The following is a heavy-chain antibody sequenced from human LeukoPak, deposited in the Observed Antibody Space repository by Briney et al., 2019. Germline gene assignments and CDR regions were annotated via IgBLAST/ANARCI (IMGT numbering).Heavy chain of an antibody. J-gene: IGHJ4*02. CDR2: IYTSGGT. CDR1: GGSISSYY. Sequence: PSDTPSLTCTVSGGSISSYYWGSIRQPAGKAREWIGPIYTSGGTNYNPSLKSRVTMSVGTSKNQFSLKLSSVTPADTAVYYCAREAWVRSGWYFDYWGQGTLVTVSS. V-gene: IGHV4-4*07. D-gene: IGHD6-19*01. CDR3: AREAWVRSGWYFDY.